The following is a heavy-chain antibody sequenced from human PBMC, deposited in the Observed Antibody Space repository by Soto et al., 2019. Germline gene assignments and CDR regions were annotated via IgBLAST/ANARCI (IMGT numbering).Heavy chain of an antibody. CDR3: AREQAKGGYYYYGMDV. CDR2: LYYTGVT. D-gene: IGHD3-16*01. Sequence: PSETLSLTCTLSGDSITSGGYFWTWIRQHPGKGLEWIGCLYYTGVTFYNPSLKSRLSISVDTSKNQFSLNLSSVTAADTAVYYCAREQAKGGYYYYGMDVWGQGTTVTVSS. J-gene: IGHJ6*02. V-gene: IGHV4-31*03. CDR1: GDSITSGGYF.